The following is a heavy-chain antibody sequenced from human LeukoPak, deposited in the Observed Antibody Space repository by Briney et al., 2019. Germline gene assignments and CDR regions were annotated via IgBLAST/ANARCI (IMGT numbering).Heavy chain of an antibody. CDR3: PSLDCSRPSGYAFSRIYYYHGMDV. V-gene: IGHV1-69*06. D-gene: IGHD2-2*01. Sequence: SVKVSCKASGGTFSSYTISWVRQAPGQGLEWMGGIIPIFGTANYAQEFQGRVPITADKSTSTAYMELSILRSEDTALYYCPSLDCSRPSGYAFSRIYYYHGMDVWGKGTTVTVSS. J-gene: IGHJ6*04. CDR1: GGTFSSYT. CDR2: IIPIFGTA.